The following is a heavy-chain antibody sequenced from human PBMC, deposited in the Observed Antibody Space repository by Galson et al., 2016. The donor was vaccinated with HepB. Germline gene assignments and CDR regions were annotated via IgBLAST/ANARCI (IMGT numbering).Heavy chain of an antibody. CDR2: IYTDGRT. J-gene: IGHJ1*01. V-gene: IGHV3-53*01. CDR1: GFIVSGDY. Sequence: SLRLSCAASGFIVSGDYMSWVRQAPGKGLEWVSVIYTDGRTYYADSVKGRFTISRDNSKNTLFLQMNSLNAEDTAFYSGAKLGGWYGSGYFQHWGQGTLVTVSS. CDR3: AKLGGWYGSGYFQH. D-gene: IGHD6-19*01.